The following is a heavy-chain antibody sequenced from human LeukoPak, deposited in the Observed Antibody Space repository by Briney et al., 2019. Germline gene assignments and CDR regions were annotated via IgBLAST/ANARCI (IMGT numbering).Heavy chain of an antibody. CDR3: ASRYYYGSGSSTHYYGMDV. V-gene: IGHV1-8*01. Sequence: ASVKVSCKASGYTFTSYDINWVRQATGQGLEWMGWMNPNSGNTGNAQKFQGRVTMTRNISISTAYMELSSLRSEDTAVYYCASRYYYGSGSSTHYYGMDVWGQGTTVTVSS. J-gene: IGHJ6*02. CDR1: GYTFTSYD. D-gene: IGHD3-10*01. CDR2: MNPNSGNT.